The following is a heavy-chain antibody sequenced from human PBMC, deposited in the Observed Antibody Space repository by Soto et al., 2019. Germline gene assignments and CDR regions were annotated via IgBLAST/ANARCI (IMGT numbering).Heavy chain of an antibody. CDR2: IWYDGSNK. D-gene: IGHD3-10*01. V-gene: IGHV3-33*01. Sequence: QVQLVESGGGVVQPGRSLRLSCAASGFTFSSYGMHWVRQAPGKGLEWVAVIWYDGSNKYYADSVKGRFTITRDNSKNTLYLQINSLIAEDTAVYYCARASITMVRGVDYWGQGTLVTVSS. CDR1: GFTFSSYG. CDR3: ARASITMVRGVDY. J-gene: IGHJ4*02.